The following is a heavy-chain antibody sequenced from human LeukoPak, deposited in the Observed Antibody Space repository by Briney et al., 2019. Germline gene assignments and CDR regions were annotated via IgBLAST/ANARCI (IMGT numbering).Heavy chain of an antibody. V-gene: IGHV3-48*02. CDR3: ASGYGVFRY. D-gene: IGHD5-18*01. J-gene: IGHJ4*02. Sequence: GGSLRLSCAASGFTFSSYSMNWVRQAPGKGLEWVSYISSSSSTIYYADSVKGRFTISRDNAKNSLYLQINSLRDEDTAVYYCASGYGVFRYWGQGTLVTVSS. CDR1: GFTFSSYS. CDR2: ISSSSSTI.